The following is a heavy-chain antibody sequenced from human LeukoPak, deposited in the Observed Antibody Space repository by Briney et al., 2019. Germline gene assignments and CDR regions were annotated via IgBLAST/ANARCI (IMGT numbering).Heavy chain of an antibody. J-gene: IGHJ4*02. CDR2: ISGSGNRT. Sequence: GGSLRLSCAASGLTFSSYAMSWVRQAPGKGLEWVSAISGSGNRTYYADSVKGRFTISRDNSKNTLYLQMNSLRAEDTAVYYCAKGPSFYCSSTSCYWVYWGQGTLVTVSS. CDR3: AKGPSFYCSSTSCYWVY. CDR1: GLTFSSYA. V-gene: IGHV3-23*01. D-gene: IGHD2-2*01.